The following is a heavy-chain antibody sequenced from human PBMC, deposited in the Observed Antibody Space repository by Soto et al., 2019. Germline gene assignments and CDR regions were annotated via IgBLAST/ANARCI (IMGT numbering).Heavy chain of an antibody. CDR2: ISATNRHT. CDR1: GDTVTRGC. J-gene: IGHJ6*04. D-gene: IGHD2-8*02. Sequence: ASVEVACKASGDTVTRGCFGWVRQAPGRGLEGMGWISATNRHTTYAQKLQGRVTMTTDTSTGTAYMELRSLGSDDPANYYCARDSVRYRLDGVCYQGHYYFAMDVRGKRTTVTVSS. CDR3: ARDSVRYRLDGVCYQGHYYFAMDV. V-gene: IGHV1-18*01.